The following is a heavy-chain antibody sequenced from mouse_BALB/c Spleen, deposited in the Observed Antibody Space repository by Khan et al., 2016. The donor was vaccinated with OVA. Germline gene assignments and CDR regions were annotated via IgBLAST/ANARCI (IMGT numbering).Heavy chain of an antibody. V-gene: IGHV3-2*02. Sequence: VQLQESGPGLVKPSQSLSLTCTVNGYSITSNYAWNWIRQFPGNKLEWMGYISYSGSTNYNPSLKSRISITRDTSKNQFFLQLNSVTTEDTATYYCARGNYYGYAMDYWGQGTSITVSS. CDR2: ISYSGST. J-gene: IGHJ4*01. D-gene: IGHD1-1*01. CDR1: GYSITSNYA. CDR3: ARGNYYGYAMDY.